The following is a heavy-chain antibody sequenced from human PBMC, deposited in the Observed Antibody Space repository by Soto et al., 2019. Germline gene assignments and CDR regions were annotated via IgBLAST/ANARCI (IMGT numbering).Heavy chain of an antibody. D-gene: IGHD6-13*01. CDR1: GGSISSYY. CDR2: IYYSGST. CDR3: SRYKGSSSWYPFDY. V-gene: IGHV4-59*01. Sequence: PSETLSLTCTVSGGSISSYYWTWIRQPPGKGLEWIGYIYYSGSTNYNPSLKSRVTISVDTSKNQFSLKLTSVTAADTAVYYCSRYKGSSSWYPFDYWAQGALVPVSS. J-gene: IGHJ4*01.